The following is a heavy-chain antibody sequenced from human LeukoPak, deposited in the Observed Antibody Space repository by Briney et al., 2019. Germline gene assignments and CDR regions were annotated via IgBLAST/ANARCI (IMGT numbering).Heavy chain of an antibody. D-gene: IGHD4-17*01. CDR1: GFTFSMYQ. V-gene: IGHV3-48*04. Sequence: PGGSLRLSCAASGFTFSMYQMDWVRQAPGKGLEWVSFITTSSSITQYADSVKGRFTISRDNAKNSLYLQMNSLRPDDTAVYYCARELGVTTPHYFGSWGQGTLVTVSS. J-gene: IGHJ4*02. CDR2: ITTSSSIT. CDR3: ARELGVTTPHYFGS.